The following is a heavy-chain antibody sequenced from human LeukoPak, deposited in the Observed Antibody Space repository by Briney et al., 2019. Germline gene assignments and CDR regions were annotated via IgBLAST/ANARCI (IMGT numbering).Heavy chain of an antibody. CDR2: IYPGDSDT. CDR3: ARRRTRAGAFDI. J-gene: IGHJ3*02. D-gene: IGHD2-8*01. CDR1: GYSFTSYW. Sequence: GESLKISCKRSGYSFTSYWIGWVRQMSGKGLEWMGIIYPGDSDTRYSPSFQGQVTISADKSISTAYLQWSSLKASDAAMYYCARRRTRAGAFDIWGQGTMVTVSS. V-gene: IGHV5-51*01.